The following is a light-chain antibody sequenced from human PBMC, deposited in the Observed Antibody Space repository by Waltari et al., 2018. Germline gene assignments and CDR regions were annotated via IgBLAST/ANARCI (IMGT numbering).Light chain of an antibody. CDR2: GAS. J-gene: IGKJ1*01. Sequence: EIVLTQSPGTLSLSPGESATLSCRTSQSVTRALAWYQQKPGQAPRLLIYGASNRATGIPGMFSGSGSGTDFSLTISSLEPEYFAVYYCQHYLRLPVTFGQGTKVEVK. CDR3: QHYLRLPVT. V-gene: IGKV3-20*01. CDR1: QSVTRA.